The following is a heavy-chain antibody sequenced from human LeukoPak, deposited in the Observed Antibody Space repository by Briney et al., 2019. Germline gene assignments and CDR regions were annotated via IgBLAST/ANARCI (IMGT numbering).Heavy chain of an antibody. Sequence: PGGSLRLSCAASRFTFSSYGMHWVRQAPGKGLEWVAFIRYDGSNKYYADSVKGRFTISRDNSKNTLYLQMNSLRAEDTAVYYCAKELTIVVVPAAEKALDYWGQGTLVTVSS. CDR3: AKELTIVVVPAAEKALDY. CDR2: IRYDGSNK. V-gene: IGHV3-30*02. D-gene: IGHD2-2*01. CDR1: RFTFSSYG. J-gene: IGHJ4*02.